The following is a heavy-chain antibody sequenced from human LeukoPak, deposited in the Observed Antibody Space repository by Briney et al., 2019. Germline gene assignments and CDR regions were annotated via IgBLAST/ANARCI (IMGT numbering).Heavy chain of an antibody. J-gene: IGHJ5*02. Sequence: ASVKVSCKASGYTFTNYNITWVRQAPGQGLEWMGRISAYNGNTNYAQKFQDRVTMTTDTSTTTAYMELRSLRFDETALYYCARDDEEFGELSWFDPWGQGTLVTVSS. CDR2: ISAYNGNT. CDR3: ARDDEEFGELSWFDP. V-gene: IGHV1-18*01. D-gene: IGHD3-10*01. CDR1: GYTFTNYN.